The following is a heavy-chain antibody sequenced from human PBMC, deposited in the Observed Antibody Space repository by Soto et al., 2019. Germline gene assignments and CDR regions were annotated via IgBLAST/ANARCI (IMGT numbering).Heavy chain of an antibody. D-gene: IGHD6-19*01. CDR2: IYWDDDK. Sequence: QITLKESGPTLVKPTQTLTLTCTFSGCSLSSTRVAVGWIRQPPGKALEWLALIYWDDDKRYSPFLKSRLTITKDTSKIQVVLTMTTMDPVDTATYYCAHCVVAGLGYYCDYLGQGTLVTVSS. V-gene: IGHV2-5*02. J-gene: IGHJ4*02. CDR1: GCSLSSTRVA. CDR3: AHCVVAGLGYYCDY.